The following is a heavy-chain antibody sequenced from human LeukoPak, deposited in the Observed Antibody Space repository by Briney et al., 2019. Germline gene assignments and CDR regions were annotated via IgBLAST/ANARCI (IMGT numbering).Heavy chain of an antibody. CDR3: AGVGGSGLGLSA. D-gene: IGHD2-15*01. CDR1: GGSFSGYY. V-gene: IGHV4-34*01. CDR2: INHSGST. J-gene: IGHJ4*02. Sequence: SETLSLTCAVYGGSFSGYYWSWIRQPPGKWLEWIGEINHSGSTNYNPSLKSRVTISVDTSKNQFSLKLSSVTAADTAVYYCAGVGGSGLGLSAWGQGTLDTVSS.